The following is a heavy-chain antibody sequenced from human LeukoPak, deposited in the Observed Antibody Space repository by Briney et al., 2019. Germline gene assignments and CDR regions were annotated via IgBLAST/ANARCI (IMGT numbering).Heavy chain of an antibody. CDR2: INPNSGGT. CDR3: ARGYRRTTTVVTVRSFDY. Sequence: ASVKVSCKASGYTFTGYYMHWVRQAPGQGLEWMGWINPNSGGTNYAQKFQGRVTMTRDTSISTAYMELSRLRSDGTAVYYCARGYRRTTTVVTVRSFDYWGQGTLVTVSS. J-gene: IGHJ4*02. CDR1: GYTFTGYY. D-gene: IGHD4-23*01. V-gene: IGHV1-2*02.